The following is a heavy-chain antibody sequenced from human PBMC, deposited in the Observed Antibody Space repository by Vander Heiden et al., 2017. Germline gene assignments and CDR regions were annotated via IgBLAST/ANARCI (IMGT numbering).Heavy chain of an antibody. D-gene: IGHD6-19*01. J-gene: IGHJ1*01. Sequence: QVQLVESGGGLVKPGGALRPFCDAPGFPFRAYSMSWIRLAPGKGLEWVSYISSSGSTIYYADSVKGRFTISRDNAKNSLYLQMNSLRAEDTAVYYCARGPQKVSWGIAVAGYFQHWGQGTLVTVSS. CDR1: GFPFRAYS. CDR2: ISSSGSTI. CDR3: ARGPQKVSWGIAVAGYFQH. V-gene: IGHV3-11*01.